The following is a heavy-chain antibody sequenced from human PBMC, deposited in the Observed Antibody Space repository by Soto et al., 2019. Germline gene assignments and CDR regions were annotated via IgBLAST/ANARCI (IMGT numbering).Heavy chain of an antibody. Sequence: QVQLVQSGAEVKKPGASVKVSCKASGYTFTSYDINWVRQATGHGLEWMGWKNPNSGNTGYAQKFQGRVTMTRNTSMSTAYMELRSLRSEDTAVYYCARGINYYDSGDDAFDIWGQGTMVTVSS. D-gene: IGHD3-10*01. CDR3: ARGINYYDSGDDAFDI. V-gene: IGHV1-8*01. CDR2: KNPNSGNT. J-gene: IGHJ3*02. CDR1: GYTFTSYD.